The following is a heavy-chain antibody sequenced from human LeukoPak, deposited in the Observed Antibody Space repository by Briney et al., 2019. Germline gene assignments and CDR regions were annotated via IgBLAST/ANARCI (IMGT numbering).Heavy chain of an antibody. D-gene: IGHD3-22*01. CDR3: AKRNYHDSRAYLFDY. Sequence: GGSLRLSCAASGFTFSSYAMSWVRQAPGKGLEWVSAIGGSNGNTFYADSVKGRFTISRDNSKNTLYLQMSSLRAEDTAVYYCAKRNYHDSRAYLFDYWGQGALVTVSS. V-gene: IGHV3-23*01. CDR1: GFTFSSYA. J-gene: IGHJ4*02. CDR2: IGGSNGNT.